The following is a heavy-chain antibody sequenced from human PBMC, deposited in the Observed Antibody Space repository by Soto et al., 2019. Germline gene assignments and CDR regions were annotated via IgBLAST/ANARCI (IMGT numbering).Heavy chain of an antibody. J-gene: IGHJ4*02. CDR2: ILGNGENT. D-gene: IGHD4-4*01. CDR3: ARLPGTTAPRPDY. CDR1: GFMFGSYA. V-gene: IGHV3-23*01. Sequence: EVQLLESGGGLVQPGGSLRLSCATSGFMFGSYAMTWVRQAPGKGLQWVSTILGNGENTYYADSVRGRFTISRDPSKNTLYLQMNSLRADDTAVYYCARLPGTTAPRPDYWGRGTLVTVSS.